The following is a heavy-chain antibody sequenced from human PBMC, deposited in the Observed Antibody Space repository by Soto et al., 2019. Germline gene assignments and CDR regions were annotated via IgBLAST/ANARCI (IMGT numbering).Heavy chain of an antibody. V-gene: IGHV1-8*01. Sequence: GASVKVSCKASGYTFTSYDINWVRQATGQGLEWMGWMNPNSGNTGYAQKFQGRVTMTRNTSISTAYMELSSLRSEDTAVYYCARVSLDHYDFWSGYEYNWFDPWGQGTLVTVSS. CDR2: MNPNSGNT. CDR3: ARVSLDHYDFWSGYEYNWFDP. D-gene: IGHD3-3*01. CDR1: GYTFTSYD. J-gene: IGHJ5*02.